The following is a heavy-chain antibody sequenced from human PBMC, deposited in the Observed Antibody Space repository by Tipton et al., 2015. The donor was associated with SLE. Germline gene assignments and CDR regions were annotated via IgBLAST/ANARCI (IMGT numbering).Heavy chain of an antibody. J-gene: IGHJ3*02. CDR2: IYSSGST. Sequence: LRLSCTVSGVSISNFYWSWIRQPAGKGLEWIGRIYSSGSTNYNPSLKSRLTISVDTSKNQFSLKLSSVTAADTAVYYCARQVGAKAFDIWGQGTMVTVSS. V-gene: IGHV4-4*07. D-gene: IGHD1-26*01. CDR1: GVSISNFY. CDR3: ARQVGAKAFDI.